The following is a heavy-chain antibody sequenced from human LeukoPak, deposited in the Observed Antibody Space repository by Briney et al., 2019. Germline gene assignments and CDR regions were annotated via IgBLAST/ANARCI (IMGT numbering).Heavy chain of an antibody. CDR2: IYYSGST. D-gene: IGHD3-9*01. CDR1: VGSISSYY. CDR3: ARGNTYYDILTRYYTPPFDY. J-gene: IGHJ4*02. Sequence: SETLSLTCTVSVGSISSYYWSWIRQPPGKGLEWIGYIYYSGSTNYNPSLKRRVTISVDTSKNQFSLKLSSVTAADTAVYYCARGNTYYDILTRYYTPPFDYWGQGTLVTVSS. V-gene: IGHV4-59*01.